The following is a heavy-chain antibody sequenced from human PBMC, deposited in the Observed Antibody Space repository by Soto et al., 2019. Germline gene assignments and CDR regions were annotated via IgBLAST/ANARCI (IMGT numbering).Heavy chain of an antibody. CDR2: ISSSGSNI. CDR3: ARDGVGANPGDAFDI. Sequence: EVQLVESGGGLVQPGGSLRLSCAASGLSLSGYSMNWVRQAPGKGLEWVSFISSSGSNIYYADSVKGRFTISRDDAKNSLYVHMNSLRDEDTAVYYCARDGVGANPGDAFDIWGQGTMVTVSS. J-gene: IGHJ3*02. CDR1: GLSLSGYS. V-gene: IGHV3-48*02. D-gene: IGHD1-26*01.